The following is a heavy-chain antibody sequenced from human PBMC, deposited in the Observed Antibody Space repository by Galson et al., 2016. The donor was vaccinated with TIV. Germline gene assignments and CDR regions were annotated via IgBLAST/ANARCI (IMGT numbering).Heavy chain of an antibody. V-gene: IGHV5-51*01. D-gene: IGHD3-3*01. Sequence: QSGAEVTKPGESLKISCKASGYSFATFWVGWVRQMPGQGLEWLGVIYPADSETRYSPSFQGQVTIPADKSMSTAYLPWSSLKASDTAIYYCARHHDFWSVPGYFYMDVGGKGTTGSVSS. CDR2: IYPADSET. J-gene: IGHJ6*03. CDR3: ARHHDFWSVPGYFYMDV. CDR1: GYSFATFW.